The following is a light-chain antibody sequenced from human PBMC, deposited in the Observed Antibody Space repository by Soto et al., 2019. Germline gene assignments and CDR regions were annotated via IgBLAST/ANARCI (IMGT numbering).Light chain of an antibody. V-gene: IGLV2-14*03. Sequence: QSVLTQSASVSVSPGQSITISCTGTSSDIGSYNYVSWYQQHPDKAPKLMIYDVTNRPSGVSDRFSGCKSGNTASLTISGLQAEDEADYYCNSYTSISTYVFGTGTKVTVL. CDR2: DVT. J-gene: IGLJ1*01. CDR1: SSDIGSYNY. CDR3: NSYTSISTYV.